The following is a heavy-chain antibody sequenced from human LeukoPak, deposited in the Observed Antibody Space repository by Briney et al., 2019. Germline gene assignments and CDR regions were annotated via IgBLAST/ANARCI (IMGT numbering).Heavy chain of an antibody. CDR3: ARARGGVTTDY. CDR1: GYTFTSYA. V-gene: IGHV1-2*02. Sequence: ASVKVSCKASGYTFTSYAMNWVRQAPGQGLEWMGWINPNSGGTNYAQKFQGRVTMTRDTSISTAYMELSRLRSDDTAVYYCARARGGVTTDYWGQGTLVTVSS. CDR2: INPNSGGT. D-gene: IGHD4-11*01. J-gene: IGHJ4*02.